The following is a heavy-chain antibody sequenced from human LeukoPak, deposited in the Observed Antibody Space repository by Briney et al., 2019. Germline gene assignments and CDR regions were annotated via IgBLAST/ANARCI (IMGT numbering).Heavy chain of an antibody. Sequence: PGGSLRLSCTASGFTFGDYAMSWFRQAPGKGLEWVGFIRSKAYGGTTEYAASVKGRFTISRDDSKSIAYLQMNSLKTEDTAVYYCTRDVRIVVVPAAIAGGHYYMDVWGKGTTVTVSS. V-gene: IGHV3-49*03. J-gene: IGHJ6*03. CDR3: TRDVRIVVVPAAIAGGHYYMDV. CDR2: IRSKAYGGTT. CDR1: GFTFGDYA. D-gene: IGHD2-2*01.